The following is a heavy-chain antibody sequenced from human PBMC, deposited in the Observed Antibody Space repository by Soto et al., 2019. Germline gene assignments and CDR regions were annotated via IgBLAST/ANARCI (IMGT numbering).Heavy chain of an antibody. V-gene: IGHV4-59*08. CDR3: ARHDRRGYCSGGSCRTAYFDY. J-gene: IGHJ4*02. CDR1: GGSISSYY. D-gene: IGHD2-15*01. Sequence: TLSLTCTVSGGSISSYYWSWIRQPPGKGLEWIGYIYYSGSTNYNPSLKSRATISVDTSKNQFSLKLSSVTAADTAVYYCARHDRRGYCSGGSCRTAYFDYWGQGTLVTVSS. CDR2: IYYSGST.